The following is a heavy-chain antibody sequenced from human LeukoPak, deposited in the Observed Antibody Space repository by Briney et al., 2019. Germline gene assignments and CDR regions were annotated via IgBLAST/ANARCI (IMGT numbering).Heavy chain of an antibody. V-gene: IGHV4-34*01. D-gene: IGHD3-22*01. CDR2: INHSGST. CDR1: GGSFSGYY. J-gene: IGHJ6*03. Sequence: SETLSLTCAVYGGSFSGYYWSWIRQPPGKGLEWIGEINHSGSTNYNPSLKSRVTISVDTSKNQFSLKLSSVTAADTAVYYCARNYYDSSGYESYYYMDVWGKGTTVTVSS. CDR3: ARNYYDSSGYESYYYMDV.